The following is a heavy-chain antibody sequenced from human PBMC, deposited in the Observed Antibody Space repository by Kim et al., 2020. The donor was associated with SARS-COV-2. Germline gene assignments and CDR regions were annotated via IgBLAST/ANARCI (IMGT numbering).Heavy chain of an antibody. D-gene: IGHD3-9*01. CDR3: ATMNVLRYSRAGHFQH. J-gene: IGHJ1*01. Sequence: FQGRVTMTEDTSTDTAYMELSSLRSEDTAVYYCATMNVLRYSRAGHFQHWGQGTLVTVSS. V-gene: IGHV1-24*01.